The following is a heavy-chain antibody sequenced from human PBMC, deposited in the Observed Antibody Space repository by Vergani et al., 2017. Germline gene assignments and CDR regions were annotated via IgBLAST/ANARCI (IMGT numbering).Heavy chain of an antibody. CDR2: VRNKPSSYTT. CDR1: GFTFRDHY. V-gene: IGHV3-72*01. Sequence: EVQLVESGGGLVQPGGSLRLSCVASGFTFRDHYMDWVRQAPGKGLEWVGRVRNKPSSYTTEYATSVKGRFTISRDDSKNSLYLQMSSLKTEDTAVYYCAREFSLWGSSRIEYFDLWGRGTLVTVSS. J-gene: IGHJ2*01. CDR3: AREFSLWGSSRIEYFDL. D-gene: IGHD3-16*02.